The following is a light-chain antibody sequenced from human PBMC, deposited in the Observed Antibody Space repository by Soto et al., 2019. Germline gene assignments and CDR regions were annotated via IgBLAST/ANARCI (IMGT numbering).Light chain of an antibody. CDR3: TSYSVTGTHYV. J-gene: IGLJ1*01. CDR2: EVS. CDR1: SSDIGGYKF. Sequence: QSALTQPASVSGSPGQSITISCTGTSSDIGGYKFVSWFQQHPGKVPKLIIYEVSNRPSGVSDRFSGAKSGKTASLTISGLQADDEAEYYCTSYSVTGTHYVFGSGTKLTVL. V-gene: IGLV2-14*01.